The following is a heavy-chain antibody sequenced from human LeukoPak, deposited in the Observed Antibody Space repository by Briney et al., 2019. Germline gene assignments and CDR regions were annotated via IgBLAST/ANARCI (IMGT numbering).Heavy chain of an antibody. CDR1: GGSISSGDYY. V-gene: IGHV4-30-4*01. CDR3: ARDGPVLLWFGELYYGMDV. D-gene: IGHD3-10*01. Sequence: SETLSLTCTVSGGSISSGDYYWSWIRQPPGKGLEWIGYIYYSGSTYYNPSLKSRVTISVDMSKNQFSLKLSSVTAADTAVYYCARDGPVLLWFGELYYGMDVWGQGTTVTVSS. J-gene: IGHJ6*02. CDR2: IYYSGST.